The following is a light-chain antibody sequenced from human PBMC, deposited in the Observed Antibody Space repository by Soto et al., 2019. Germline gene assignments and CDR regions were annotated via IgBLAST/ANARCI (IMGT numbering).Light chain of an antibody. CDR1: QSVSSSY. CDR2: GAS. Sequence: EIVMTQSPATLSGSPGERATLSCMASQSVSSSYLAWYQQKPGQAPRLLIYGASSRATGIPDRFSGSGSGTDFTLTISRLEPEDFAVYYCQQYGSSPLTFGGGTKVDIK. J-gene: IGKJ4*01. V-gene: IGKV3-20*01. CDR3: QQYGSSPLT.